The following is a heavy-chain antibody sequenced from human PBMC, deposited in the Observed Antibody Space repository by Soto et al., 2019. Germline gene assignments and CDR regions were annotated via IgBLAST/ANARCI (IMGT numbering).Heavy chain of an antibody. CDR2: ISAYNGNT. D-gene: IGHD3-3*01. V-gene: IGHV1-18*01. CDR1: GYTFTSYG. Sequence: GASVKVSCKASGYTFTSYGISWVRQAPGKGLEWMGWISAYNGNTNYAQKLQGRVTMTTDTSTSTAYMELRSLRSDDTAVYYCAREVGGDDFWSGYYIGAFDIWGQGTMVT. CDR3: AREVGGDDFWSGYYIGAFDI. J-gene: IGHJ3*02.